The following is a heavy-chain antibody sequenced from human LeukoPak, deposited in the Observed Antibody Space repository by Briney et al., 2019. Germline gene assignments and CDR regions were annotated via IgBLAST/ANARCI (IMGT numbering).Heavy chain of an antibody. D-gene: IGHD6-19*01. CDR3: ASSNGWYLDY. CDR2: ISGSGGST. J-gene: IGHJ4*02. Sequence: GGSLRLSCAASGFTVSSNYMSWVRQAPGKGLEWVSTISGSGGSTYYADSVKGRFTISRDNSKNTLYLQMNSLRAEDTAVYYCASSNGWYLDYWGQGTLVTVSS. V-gene: IGHV3-23*01. CDR1: GFTVSSNY.